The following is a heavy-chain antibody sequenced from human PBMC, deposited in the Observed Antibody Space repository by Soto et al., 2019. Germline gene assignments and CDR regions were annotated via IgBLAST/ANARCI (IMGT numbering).Heavy chain of an antibody. CDR3: ARVVNSGYDYVLESSPFDP. CDR2: INPNSGGT. CDR1: GYTFTGYY. Sequence: GASVKVSCKASGYTFTGYYMHWVRQAPGQGLEWMGWINPNSGGTNYAQKFQGRVTMTRDTSISTAYMELSRLRSDDTAVYYCARVVNSGYDYVLESSPFDPWGQGTLVTVSS. V-gene: IGHV1-2*02. J-gene: IGHJ5*02. D-gene: IGHD5-12*01.